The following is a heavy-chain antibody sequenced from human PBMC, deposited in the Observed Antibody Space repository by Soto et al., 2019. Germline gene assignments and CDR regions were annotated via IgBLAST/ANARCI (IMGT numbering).Heavy chain of an antibody. J-gene: IGHJ4*02. CDR3: ARGAAAGNFLDFDY. V-gene: IGHV1-3*01. CDR2: INAGNGNT. D-gene: IGHD6-13*01. CDR1: GYTFTSYA. Sequence: GASVKVSCKASGYTFTSYAMHWVRQAPGQRLEWMGWINAGNGNTKYSQKFQGRVTITRDTSASTAYMELSSLRSEDTAVYYCARGAAAGNFLDFDYWGQGTRVTVSS.